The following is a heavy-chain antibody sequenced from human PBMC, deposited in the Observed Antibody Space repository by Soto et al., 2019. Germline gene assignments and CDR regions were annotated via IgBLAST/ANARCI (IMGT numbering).Heavy chain of an antibody. V-gene: IGHV3-33*01. J-gene: IGHJ4*02. CDR1: GFIFSGYA. D-gene: IGHD5-12*01. CDR2: IWYEGSET. CDR3: ARDGLARAINF. Sequence: QVQLVESGGGMVHPGESLRLSCSASGFIFSGYAMHWVRQAPGKGLEWVAMIWYEGSETYYADSVRGRFVTSRDNSKDMVYLQMTSLRAEDTAVYYCARDGLARAINFWGQGVPVTVSS.